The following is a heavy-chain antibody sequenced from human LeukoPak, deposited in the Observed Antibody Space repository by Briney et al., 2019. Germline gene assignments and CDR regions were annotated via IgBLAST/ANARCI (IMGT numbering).Heavy chain of an antibody. Sequence: GGSLRLSCAASGFTFSNAWMTWVRQALGKGLEWVSAISGSGGSTYYADSVKGRFTISRDNSKNTLYLQMNSLRAEDTAVYYCAKGSSPPVAGLLDYWGQGTLVTVSS. D-gene: IGHD6-19*01. CDR2: ISGSGGST. V-gene: IGHV3-23*01. CDR1: GFTFSNAW. J-gene: IGHJ4*02. CDR3: AKGSSPPVAGLLDY.